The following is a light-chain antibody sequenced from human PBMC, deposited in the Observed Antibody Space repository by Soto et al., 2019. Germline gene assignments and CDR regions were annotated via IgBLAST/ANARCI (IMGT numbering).Light chain of an antibody. CDR2: NNN. CDR3: ASWDDSLNGWV. J-gene: IGLJ3*02. CDR1: SSNIGNNA. Sequence: QSVLTQSPSVSEAPRQRVTISCSGSSSNIGNNAVNWYQQLPGKSPKLLIYNNNVLPSGVSDRFSGSKSGTSASLAISGLQSEDEAEYYCASWDDSLNGWVFGGGTKLTVL. V-gene: IGLV1-36*01.